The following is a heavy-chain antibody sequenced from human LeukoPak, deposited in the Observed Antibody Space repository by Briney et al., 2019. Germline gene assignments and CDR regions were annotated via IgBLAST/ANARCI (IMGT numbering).Heavy chain of an antibody. CDR1: AYTFTGYY. CDR2: INPNSGST. D-gene: IGHD6-13*01. Sequence: ASVKVSCKASAYTFTGYYMHWVRQAPGQGLEWMGWINPNSGSTNYAQKFQDRVTMTRDTSISTAYMELSRLRSDDTAVYYCARLTDIAAAGREWGQGTLVTVSS. V-gene: IGHV1-2*02. J-gene: IGHJ4*02. CDR3: ARLTDIAAAGRE.